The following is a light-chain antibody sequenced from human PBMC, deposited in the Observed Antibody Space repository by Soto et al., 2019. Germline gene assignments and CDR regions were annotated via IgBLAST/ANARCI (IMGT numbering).Light chain of an antibody. V-gene: IGKV1-39*01. Sequence: DIQMTQSPSSLSASVGDRVTIICRASQSISSYLNWYQQKPGKAPKFLIYAASTLESGVPSRFSGRGPGTDFTLTISSLQPEDSATYYCQQSYSKPLFTFGGGTKVEI. CDR2: AAS. J-gene: IGKJ4*01. CDR1: QSISSY. CDR3: QQSYSKPLFT.